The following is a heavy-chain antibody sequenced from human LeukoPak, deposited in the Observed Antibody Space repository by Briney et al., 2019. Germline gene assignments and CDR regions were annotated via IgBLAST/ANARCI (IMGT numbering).Heavy chain of an antibody. V-gene: IGHV4-30-4*01. D-gene: IGHD1-1*01. CDR3: VTMEVAGTTEGGFDP. CDR2: IYYSGST. CDR1: GGSISSGDYY. J-gene: IGHJ5*02. Sequence: PSQTLSLTCTVSGGSISSGDYYWSWIRQPPGKGLEWIGYIYYSGSTYYNPSLKSRVTISVDTSKNQFSLKLSSVTAADTAVYYCVTMEVAGTTEGGFDPWGQGTLVTVSS.